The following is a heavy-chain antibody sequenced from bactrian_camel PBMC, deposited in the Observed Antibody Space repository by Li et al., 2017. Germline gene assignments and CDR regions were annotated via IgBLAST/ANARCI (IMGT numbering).Heavy chain of an antibody. CDR2: IINRGGTT. CDR1: GFTFSYYW. V-gene: IGHV3S25*01. J-gene: IGHJ4*01. Sequence: QLVESGGGLVRPGGSLRLSCATSGFTFSYYWMYWVRQAPKKGLEWVSIINRGGTTYYADSMKGRFTISRDNATNTVYLQMNSLKPEDTAVYYCVRYMENYAGGYWGQGTQVTVS. D-gene: IGHD1*01. CDR3: VRYMENYAGGY.